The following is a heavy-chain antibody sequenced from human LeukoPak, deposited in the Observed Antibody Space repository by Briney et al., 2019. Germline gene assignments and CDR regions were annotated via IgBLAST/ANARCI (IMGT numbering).Heavy chain of an antibody. V-gene: IGHV4-30-2*01. CDR1: GGSISSGGYS. CDR3: AISSPNYYYGMDV. J-gene: IGHJ6*02. D-gene: IGHD2-2*01. CDR2: IYHSGST. Sequence: SETLSLTCAVSGGSISSGGYSWSWIRQPPGKGLEWIGYIYHSGSTYYNPSLKSRVTISVDRSKNQFSLKLSSVTAADTAVYYCAISSPNYYYGMDVWGQGTTVTVSS.